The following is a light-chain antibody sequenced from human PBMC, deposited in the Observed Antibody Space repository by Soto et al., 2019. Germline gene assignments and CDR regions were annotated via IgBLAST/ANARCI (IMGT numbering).Light chain of an antibody. CDR1: NSNIGSNA. J-gene: IGLJ2*01. CDR3: AAWDDRRNGVV. Sequence: QSVLTQPPSASGTPVQRVTIACSGSNSNIGSNAVNWYLQLPGTAPKVFIYSNNPRTSGVPDRVSGSKSGTSASLASSGRHYEEEADYYCAAWDDRRNGVVFGGGTTLTVI. V-gene: IGLV1-44*01. CDR2: SNN.